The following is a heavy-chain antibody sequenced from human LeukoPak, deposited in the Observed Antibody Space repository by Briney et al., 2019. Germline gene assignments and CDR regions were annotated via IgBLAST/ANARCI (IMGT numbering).Heavy chain of an antibody. CDR3: ARARGDSSSWFFFHY. CDR2: IEYDGGNE. CDR1: GFTFSNYA. D-gene: IGHD6-13*01. V-gene: IGHV3-30*04. Sequence: GRSLRLSCATSGFTFSNYAMQWVRQAPGKGLESVAFIEYDGGNEDYADSVKGRFTISRDNSKNTLYLQMNSLRAEDAAVYYCARARGDSSSWFFFHYWGQGTLVTVSS. J-gene: IGHJ4*02.